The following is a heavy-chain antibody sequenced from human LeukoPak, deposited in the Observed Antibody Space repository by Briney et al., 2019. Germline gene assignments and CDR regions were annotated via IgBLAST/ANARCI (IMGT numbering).Heavy chain of an antibody. CDR1: GYTFTSYA. V-gene: IGHV7-4-1*02. CDR2: INTSTGNP. CDR3: ARVSEYSSSWYGYYYYYYMDV. D-gene: IGHD6-13*01. Sequence: ASVKVSCKASGYTFTSYAMDWVRQAPGRGLEWMGWINTSTGNPTYAQGFTGRFVFSLDTSVSTAYLQISSLKAEDTAVYYCARVSEYSSSWYGYYYYYYMDVWGKGTTVTVSS. J-gene: IGHJ6*03.